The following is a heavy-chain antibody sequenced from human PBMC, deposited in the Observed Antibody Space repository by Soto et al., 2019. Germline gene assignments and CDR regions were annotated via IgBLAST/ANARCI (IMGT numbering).Heavy chain of an antibody. D-gene: IGHD3-16*01. J-gene: IGHJ4*02. V-gene: IGHV3-30*18. Sequence: QPGGSLRLSCAAYGFTFSSYGMHWVRQAPGKGLEWVAVISYDGSNKYYADSVKGRFTISRDNSKNTLYLQMNSLRAEDTAVYYCAKDYVSHPGGGSDFDYWGQG. CDR1: GFTFSSYG. CDR3: AKDYVSHPGGGSDFDY. CDR2: ISYDGSNK.